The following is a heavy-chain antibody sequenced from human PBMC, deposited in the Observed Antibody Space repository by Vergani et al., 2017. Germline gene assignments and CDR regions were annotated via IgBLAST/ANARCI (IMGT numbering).Heavy chain of an antibody. CDR3: ARNPYCGGDCYSDAVDI. Sequence: QVQLQESGPGLVKPSETLSLTCTVSGGSISSYYWSWIRQPPGKGLEWIGYIYYSVSTNYNPSLKSRVTISVDTSKNQFSLKLSSVTAADTAVYYCARNPYCGGDCYSDAVDIWGQGTMVTVSS. D-gene: IGHD2-21*02. V-gene: IGHV4-59*01. CDR1: GGSISSYY. CDR2: IYYSVST. J-gene: IGHJ3*02.